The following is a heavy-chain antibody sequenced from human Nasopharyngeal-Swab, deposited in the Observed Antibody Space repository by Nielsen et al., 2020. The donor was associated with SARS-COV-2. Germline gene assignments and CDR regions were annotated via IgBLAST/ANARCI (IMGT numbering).Heavy chain of an antibody. CDR2: IYYSGST. CDR3: AIVADYYYYYYYMDV. V-gene: IGHV4-39*01. CDR1: GGSISSGGYY. J-gene: IGHJ6*03. D-gene: IGHD5-12*01. Sequence: SETLSLTCTVSGGSISSGGYYWSWIRQHPGKGLEWIGSIYYSGSTYYNPSLKSRVTISVDTSKNQFSLKLSSVTAADTAVYYCAIVADYYYYYYYMDVWGKGTTVTVSS.